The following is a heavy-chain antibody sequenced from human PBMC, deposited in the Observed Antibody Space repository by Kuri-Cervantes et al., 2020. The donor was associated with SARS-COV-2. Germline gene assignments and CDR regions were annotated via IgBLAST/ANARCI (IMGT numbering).Heavy chain of an antibody. J-gene: IGHJ4*02. CDR3: VRGGIAATGPDDY. Sequence: SCAASGFTFSSYAMSWVRQAPGKGLEWVSAISGSGGSTYYADSVKGRFTISRDNSKNTLFLQMNSLRAEDTAIYYCVRGGIAATGPDDYWGQGTLVTVSS. CDR1: GFTFSSYA. D-gene: IGHD6-13*01. CDR2: ISGSGGST. V-gene: IGHV3-23*01.